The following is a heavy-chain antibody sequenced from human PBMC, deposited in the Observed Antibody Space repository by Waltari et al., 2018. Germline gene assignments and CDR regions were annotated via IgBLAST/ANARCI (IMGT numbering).Heavy chain of an antibody. D-gene: IGHD3-3*01. CDR1: GFIITNYA. J-gene: IGHJ4*02. V-gene: IGHV3-23*01. CDR2: IIGNGGGT. Sequence: EVQVLESGGGLVQPGGSLRLSCAASGFIITNYAMSWVRQAPGEGLEWVSGIIGNGGGTDHADSVKGRLTISRDGSKNTVYLQMNSLRAEDTAVYYCAKDYPETILGVFGPFFDYWGQGSLVTVSS. CDR3: AKDYPETILGVFGPFFDY.